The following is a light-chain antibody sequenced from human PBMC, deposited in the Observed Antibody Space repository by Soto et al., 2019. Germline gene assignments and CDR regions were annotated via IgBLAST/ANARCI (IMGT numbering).Light chain of an antibody. V-gene: IGKV3-15*01. J-gene: IGKJ1*01. CDR3: QQYNSWLWT. CDR2: GAS. CDR1: QSGSSY. Sequence: EFVLTQSPATLSLSPGERATLSCRASQSGSSYLAWYQQKPGQAPRLLIYGASTRATGIPARFSGSGSGTEFTLIISSLQSEDSAVYYCQQYNSWLWTFGQGTKVDIK.